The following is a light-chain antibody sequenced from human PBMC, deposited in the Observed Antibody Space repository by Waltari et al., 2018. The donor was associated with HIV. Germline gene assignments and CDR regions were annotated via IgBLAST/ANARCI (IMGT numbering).Light chain of an antibody. J-gene: IGLJ1*01. Sequence: QSALTQPASVSGSPGQSITISCTGTSSDVGGYHYVSGYQKHPGKAPKLMIYDVSNRPSGVSNRFSGSKSGNTASLTISGLQAEDEADYYCSSYTSSSTYVFGTGTKVTVL. CDR3: SSYTSSSTYV. V-gene: IGLV2-14*03. CDR2: DVS. CDR1: SSDVGGYHY.